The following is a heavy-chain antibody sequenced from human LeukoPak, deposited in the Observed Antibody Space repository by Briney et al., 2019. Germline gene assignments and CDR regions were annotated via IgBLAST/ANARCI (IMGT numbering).Heavy chain of an antibody. CDR1: GGSISSGGYY. D-gene: IGHD6-13*01. V-gene: IGHV4-31*03. CDR2: IYYSGST. CDR3: ARTPPPGYSSSWDYYYYGMDV. Sequence: SETLSLTCTVSGGSISSGGYYWSWIRQHPGKGLEWIGYIYYSGSTYYNPSLKSRVTISVDTSKNQFSLKLSSVTAADTAVYYCARTPPPGYSSSWDYYYYGMDVWGQGTTVTVSS. J-gene: IGHJ6*02.